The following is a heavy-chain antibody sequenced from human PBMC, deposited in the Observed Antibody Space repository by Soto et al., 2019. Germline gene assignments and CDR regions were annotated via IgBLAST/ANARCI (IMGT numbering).Heavy chain of an antibody. CDR2: INPNNGGT. J-gene: IGHJ4*02. D-gene: IGHD1-26*01. CDR1: GYTFTGYY. V-gene: IGHV1-2*02. Sequence: ASVRVSCKASGYTFTGYYIHWVRHTPGQGLEWMGWINPNNGGTNYVQKFQGRVTMTRDTSISTAYMELRRLTSDDTAVYYCARDLPIVGTTTWDYWGQGTLVTVSS. CDR3: ARDLPIVGTTTWDY.